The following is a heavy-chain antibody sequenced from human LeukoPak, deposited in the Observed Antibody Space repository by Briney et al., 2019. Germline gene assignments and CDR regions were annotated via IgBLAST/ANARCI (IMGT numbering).Heavy chain of an antibody. J-gene: IGHJ3*01. V-gene: IGHV3-23*01. CDR1: GLTFSNYA. CDR2: ITGRGDT. Sequence: PGGSLRLSCAASGLTFSNYAMTWVRQAPGKGLEWISSITGRGDTSYTDSAKGRFTVYRDNSKNTLYLQMNSLRVGDTALYYCAKDPNGDYVGAFDSWGQGTMVTVSS. CDR3: AKDPNGDYVGAFDS. D-gene: IGHD4-17*01.